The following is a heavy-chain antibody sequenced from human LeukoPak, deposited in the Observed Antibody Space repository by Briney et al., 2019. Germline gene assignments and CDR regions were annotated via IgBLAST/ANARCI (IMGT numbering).Heavy chain of an antibody. Sequence: GGSLRLSCAASRYSFSNYWMHWVRQAPGKGLVWVSRVKSDGSNPSYADSVKGRFTISRDNAENMLYLQMNTLGAEDTAVYYCARDIVSGSGSLDYWGQGTLVTVSS. CDR2: VKSDGSNP. V-gene: IGHV3-74*01. CDR3: ARDIVSGSGSLDY. D-gene: IGHD3-10*01. CDR1: RYSFSNYW. J-gene: IGHJ4*02.